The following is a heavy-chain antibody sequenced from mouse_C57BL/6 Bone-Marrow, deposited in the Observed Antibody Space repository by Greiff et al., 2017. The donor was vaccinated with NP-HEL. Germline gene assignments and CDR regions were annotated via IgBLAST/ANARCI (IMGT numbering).Heavy chain of an antibody. CDR3: AILIPIGYNKRN. CDR1: GYTFTSYW. Sequence: QVQLQQPGAELVKPGASVKLSCKASGYTFTSYWMHWVKQRPGQGLEWIGMIHPNSGSTNSNEKFKSKATLTVDKSSSTAYMQLSSLTSEDSAFYSCAILIPIGYNKRNWGQGTTLTVSS. D-gene: IGHD2-14*01. CDR2: IHPNSGST. J-gene: IGHJ2*01. V-gene: IGHV1-64*01.